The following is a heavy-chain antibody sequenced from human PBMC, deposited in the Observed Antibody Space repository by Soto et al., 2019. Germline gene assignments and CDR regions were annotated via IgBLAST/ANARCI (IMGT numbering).Heavy chain of an antibody. CDR2: IIPIFGTA. V-gene: IGHV1-69*01. Sequence: QVQLVQSGAEVKKPGSSVKFSCNASGGTFSSYAISWVRQAPGQGLEWRGGIIPIFGTANYAQKFQGRVMITADDSTNTAYMELSSLRSEDTAVYYCARLDSCYDFWYFGLWGRGNLVTVSS. CDR3: ARLDSCYDFWYFGL. CDR1: GGTFSSYA. D-gene: IGHD5-12*01. J-gene: IGHJ2*01.